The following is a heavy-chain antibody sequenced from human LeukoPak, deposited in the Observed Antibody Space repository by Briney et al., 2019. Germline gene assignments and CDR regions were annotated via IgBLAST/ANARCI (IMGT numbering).Heavy chain of an antibody. J-gene: IGHJ4*02. CDR3: ARMGEDGYTHPDY. CDR1: GGSISSSSYF. Sequence: SETLSFTCTVSGGSISSSSYFWGWIRQPPGKGLEWIGSISYSGSTYYNPSLKTRVTMSVDTSKNQFSLKLSSVTAADTAVYYCARMGEDGYTHPDYWGQGTLVTVSS. D-gene: IGHD5-24*01. V-gene: IGHV4-39*07. CDR2: ISYSGST.